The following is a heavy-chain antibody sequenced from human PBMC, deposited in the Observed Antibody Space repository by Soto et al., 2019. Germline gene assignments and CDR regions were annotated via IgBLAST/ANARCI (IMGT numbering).Heavy chain of an antibody. J-gene: IGHJ4*02. Sequence: GGSRRLSCAASGFTFSSYGMHWVRQAPGKGLEWVAVISYDGSNKYYADSVKGRFTISRDNSKNTLYLQMNSLRAEDTAVYYCAKESGSWFGELWSGFDYWGQGTLVTVSS. CDR2: ISYDGSNK. CDR1: GFTFSSYG. D-gene: IGHD3-10*01. V-gene: IGHV3-30*18. CDR3: AKESGSWFGELWSGFDY.